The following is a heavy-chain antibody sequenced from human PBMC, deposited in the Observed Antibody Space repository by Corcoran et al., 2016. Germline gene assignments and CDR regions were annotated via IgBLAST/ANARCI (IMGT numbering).Heavy chain of an antibody. CDR1: GFTVSSNY. Sequence: EVQLVESGGGLIQPGGSLRLSCAASGFTVSSNYMNWVRQAPGKGLEWVSIIYSGGSTYYADSVKGRFTISRDNSKNTMYLQMNSLRAEDTAVEYCASSPGAHAYHIWGQGTMVTVSS. CDR3: ASSPGAHAYHI. V-gene: IGHV3-53*01. D-gene: IGHD3-10*01. J-gene: IGHJ3*02. CDR2: IYSGGST.